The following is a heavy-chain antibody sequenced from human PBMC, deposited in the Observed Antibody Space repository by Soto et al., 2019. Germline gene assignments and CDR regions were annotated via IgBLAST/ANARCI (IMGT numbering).Heavy chain of an antibody. CDR1: GGSISSYY. V-gene: IGHV4-59*01. D-gene: IGHD6-13*01. CDR3: ARGSKRQLVRNLYYFDY. J-gene: IGHJ4*02. CDR2: IYYSGST. Sequence: TSETLSLTCPVSGGSISSYYWSWIRQPPGKGLEWIGYIYYSGSTNYNPSLKSRVTISVDTSKNQFSLKLSPVTAADTAVYYCARGSKRQLVRNLYYFDYWGQGTLVTVSS.